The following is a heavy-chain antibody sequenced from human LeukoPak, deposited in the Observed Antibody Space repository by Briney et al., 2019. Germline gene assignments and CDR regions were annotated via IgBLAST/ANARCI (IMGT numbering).Heavy chain of an antibody. V-gene: IGHV3-7*01. CDR3: AGAWSRVDGFDI. CDR1: GFTFSNYW. D-gene: IGHD2-8*02. CDR2: INQDGSEK. Sequence: PGGSLRLSCAPSGFTFSNYWMSGVRQAPGKGLEWVANINQDGSEKNYVDSVKGRFTISRDNAKNSVYLQMSSLRVEDTAVCYCAGAWSRVDGFDIWGQGTMVTVSS. J-gene: IGHJ3*02.